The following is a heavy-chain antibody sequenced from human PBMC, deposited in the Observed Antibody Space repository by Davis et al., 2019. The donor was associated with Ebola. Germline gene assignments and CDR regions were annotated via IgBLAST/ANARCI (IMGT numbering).Heavy chain of an antibody. V-gene: IGHV4-4*02. J-gene: IGHJ5*02. CDR2: IYHSGST. D-gene: IGHD6-13*01. Sequence: PSETLSPTCPFSGASITIINWWSWVRQPPGKGLEWIGEIYHSGSTNYNPSLKSRVTISVDTSKNQFSLKLSSVTAADTAVYYCARSLSSSWYGEGWFDPWGQGTLVTVSS. CDR1: GASITIINW. CDR3: ARSLSSSWYGEGWFDP.